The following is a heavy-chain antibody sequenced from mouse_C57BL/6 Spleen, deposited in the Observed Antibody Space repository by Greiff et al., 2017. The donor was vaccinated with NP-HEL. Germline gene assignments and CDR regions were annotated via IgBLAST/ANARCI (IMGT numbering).Heavy chain of an antibody. Sequence: QVQLQQSGAELARPGASVKLSCKASGYTFTSYGISWVKQRTGQGLEWIGEIYPRSGNTYYNEKFKGKATLTADKSSSTAYMELRSLTSEDSAVYVCAKEGKIYYDYPWFAYWGQGTLVTVSA. CDR2: IYPRSGNT. CDR1: GYTFTSYG. J-gene: IGHJ3*01. V-gene: IGHV1-81*01. CDR3: AKEGKIYYDYPWFAY. D-gene: IGHD2-4*01.